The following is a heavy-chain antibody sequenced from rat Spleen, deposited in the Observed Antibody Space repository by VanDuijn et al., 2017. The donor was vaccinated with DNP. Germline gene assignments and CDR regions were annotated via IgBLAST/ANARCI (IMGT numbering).Heavy chain of an antibody. V-gene: IGHV5-7*01. CDR3: ARPDY. Sequence: EVQLVESGGGLVQPGRSLKLSCAASGFTFSDYNMAWVRQAPKKGLEWVATISHDGNNTYYRDSVKGRFTISRDNAKSTLYLQMDSLRSEDTATYYCARPDYWGQGVMVTVSS. CDR1: GFTFSDYN. CDR2: ISHDGNNT. J-gene: IGHJ2*01.